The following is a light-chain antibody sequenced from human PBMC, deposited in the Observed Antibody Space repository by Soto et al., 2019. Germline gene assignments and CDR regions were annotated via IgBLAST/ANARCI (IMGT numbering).Light chain of an antibody. CDR2: EDN. Sequence: QSVLTQPASVSGSPGQSITISCSGTSSDVGGYYLVSWYQQSPGKDPKLIIYEDNKRPSGGSNRLSGSKSGSTASLTISGLQAEDEADYYCCSYAGPRFYVFGTGTKLTVL. J-gene: IGLJ1*01. V-gene: IGLV2-23*01. CDR3: CSYAGPRFYV. CDR1: SSDVGGYYL.